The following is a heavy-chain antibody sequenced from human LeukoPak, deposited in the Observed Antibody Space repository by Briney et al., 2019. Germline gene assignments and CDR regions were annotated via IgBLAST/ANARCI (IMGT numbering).Heavy chain of an antibody. CDR3: TRDLYYDSSGYIDY. CDR1: GFTFGDYA. Sequence: KPGGSLRLSCTASGFTFGDYAMSWFRQAPGKGLEWVGFIRSKAYGGTTEYAASVKGRFTISRDYSKSIAYLQMNSLKTEDTAVYYCTRDLYYDSSGYIDYWGQGTLVTVSS. V-gene: IGHV3-49*05. J-gene: IGHJ4*02. D-gene: IGHD3-22*01. CDR2: IRSKAYGGTT.